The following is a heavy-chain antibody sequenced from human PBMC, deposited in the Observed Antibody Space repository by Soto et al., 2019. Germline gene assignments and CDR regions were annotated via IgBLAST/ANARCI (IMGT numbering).Heavy chain of an antibody. CDR2: IFHSGST. CDR1: GGSINSGDYY. V-gene: IGHV4-30-4*01. CDR3: ARDRYYGSGTYYTFYSGMDV. D-gene: IGHD3-10*01. J-gene: IGHJ6*02. Sequence: KPSETLSLTCTVSGGSINSGDYYWTWVRQPPGKGLEWIGNIFHSGSTYYTPSLQSRVTISLDTSKNHFSLKLSSVTPADTAVYYCARDRYYGSGTYYTFYSGMDVWGQGTTVTVSS.